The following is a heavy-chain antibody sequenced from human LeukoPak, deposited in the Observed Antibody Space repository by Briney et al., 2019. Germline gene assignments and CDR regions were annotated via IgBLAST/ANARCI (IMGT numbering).Heavy chain of an antibody. V-gene: IGHV3-7*01. D-gene: IGHD3-10*01. CDR1: GFTFSDYW. Sequence: GGSLRLSCAASGFTFSDYWMSWVRQAPGKGLEWVANIKYHGSDEHYVDSVRGRFTTSRDNAKNSLFLQMNSPRAEDTAVYYCARIGGSGTYWDYWGQGTLVTVSS. CDR3: ARIGGSGTYWDY. CDR2: IKYHGSDE. J-gene: IGHJ4*02.